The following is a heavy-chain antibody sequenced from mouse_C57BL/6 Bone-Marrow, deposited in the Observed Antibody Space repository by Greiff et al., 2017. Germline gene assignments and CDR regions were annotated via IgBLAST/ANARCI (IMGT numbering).Heavy chain of an antibody. Sequence: VQLQQPGAELVRPGSSVKLSCKASGYTFTSYWMDWVKQRPGQGLEWIGKIYPSDSETHYNQKFKDKATLTVDKSSSTAYMQLSSLTSEDSAVYYSAFYSNYRYWYFDVWGTGTTVTVSS. CDR2: IYPSDSET. CDR1: GYTFTSYW. CDR3: AFYSNYRYWYFDV. V-gene: IGHV1-61*01. D-gene: IGHD2-5*01. J-gene: IGHJ1*03.